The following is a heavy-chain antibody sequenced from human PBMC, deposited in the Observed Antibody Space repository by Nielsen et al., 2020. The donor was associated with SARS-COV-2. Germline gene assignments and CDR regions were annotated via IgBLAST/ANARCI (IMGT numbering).Heavy chain of an antibody. J-gene: IGHJ4*02. CDR3: ARGLGLLWFGEFFDY. D-gene: IGHD3-10*01. CDR1: GGSISSSSYY. V-gene: IGHV4-39*07. CDR2: IYYSGST. Sequence: SETLSLTCTVSGGSISSSSYYWGWIRQPPGKGLEWIGSIYYSGSTYYNPSLKSRVTISVDTSKNQFSLKLSSVTAADTAVYYCARGLGLLWFGEFFDYWGQGTLVTVSS.